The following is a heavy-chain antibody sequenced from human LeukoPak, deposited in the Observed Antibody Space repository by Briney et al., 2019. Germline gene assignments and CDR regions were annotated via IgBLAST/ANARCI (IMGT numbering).Heavy chain of an antibody. V-gene: IGHV1-18*04. CDR3: ARDSSSWGENWFDP. J-gene: IGHJ5*02. Sequence: ASVKVSCKASGYTFTGYYMHWVRQAPGQGLEWMGWISAYNGNTNYAQKLQGRVTMTTDTSTSTAYMELRSLRSDDTAVYYCARDSSSWGENWFDPWGQGTLVTVSS. CDR2: ISAYNGNT. CDR1: GYTFTGYY. D-gene: IGHD6-13*01.